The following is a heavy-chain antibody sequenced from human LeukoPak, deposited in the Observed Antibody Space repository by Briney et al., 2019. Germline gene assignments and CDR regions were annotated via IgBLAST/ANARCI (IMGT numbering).Heavy chain of an antibody. CDR2: ISYSEST. CDR3: ARVKVVGGNYMDV. J-gene: IGHJ6*03. D-gene: IGHD2-15*01. V-gene: IGHV4-39*07. Sequence: SETLSLTCAVSGGSVSSSFYYWGWIRQPPGKGLEWIGSISYSESTYYNPSLKSRVTISVDTSNNQFSLKLSSVTAADTTVYYCARVKVVGGNYMDVWGKGTTVTVSS. CDR1: GGSVSSSFYY.